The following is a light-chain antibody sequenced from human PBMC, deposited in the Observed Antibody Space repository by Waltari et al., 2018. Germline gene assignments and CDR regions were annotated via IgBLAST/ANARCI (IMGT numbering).Light chain of an antibody. V-gene: IGKV2-30*02. CDR1: QSLVQSDGNTF. CDR2: KVS. J-gene: IGKJ2*01. Sequence: DVVMTQSPLSLAVTLGQPASISCWSSQSLVQSDGNTFLNWFHQRPGQSPRRLIYKVSNRESGVPDRFSGSGSGTDFTLKISMVEAEDVGIYYCLQSSQWPYAFGQGTKLEIK. CDR3: LQSSQWPYA.